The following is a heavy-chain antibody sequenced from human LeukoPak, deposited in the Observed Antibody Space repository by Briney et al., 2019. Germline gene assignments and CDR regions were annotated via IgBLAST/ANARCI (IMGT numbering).Heavy chain of an antibody. CDR3: ASPRAAAKENYYYYGMDV. D-gene: IGHD6-13*01. Sequence: GGSLRLSCAASGFTVSSNYMSWVSQAPGKGLEWVSVIYSGGSTYYTDSVKGRFTISRDNSKNTLYLQMNSLRAEDTAVYYCASPRAAAKENYYYYGMDVWGQRTAVADSS. CDR2: IYSGGST. J-gene: IGHJ6*02. CDR1: GFTVSSNY. V-gene: IGHV3-53*01.